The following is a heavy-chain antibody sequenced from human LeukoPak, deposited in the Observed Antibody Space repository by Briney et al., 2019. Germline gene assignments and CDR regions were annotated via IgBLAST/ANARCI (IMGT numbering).Heavy chain of an antibody. CDR1: GYTFSSFA. D-gene: IGHD2-15*01. Sequence: PGASVKVSCKTSGYTFSSFAISWVRQAPGQGLEWMGWISTNTGNTNYAQKFRGRVTVTTDTSASTAYMELRSLTSDNTAVYYCARGGSHSGFDFWGQGTLVTV. CDR2: ISTNTGNT. J-gene: IGHJ4*02. V-gene: IGHV1-18*01. CDR3: ARGGSHSGFDF.